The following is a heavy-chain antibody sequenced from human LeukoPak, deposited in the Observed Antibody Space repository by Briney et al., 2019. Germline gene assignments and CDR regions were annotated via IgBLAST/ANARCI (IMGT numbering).Heavy chain of an antibody. CDR2: ISYDGSNK. CDR3: ASSSSGYSSGYGLDY. CDR1: GFTFSSYA. V-gene: IGHV3-30-3*01. Sequence: GGSLRLSCAASGFTFSSYAMHWVRQAPGKGLEWVAVISYDGSNKYYADSVKGRFTISRDNSKNTLYLQMNSLRAEDTAVYYCASSSSGYSSGYGLDYWGQGTLVTVSS. D-gene: IGHD6-19*01. J-gene: IGHJ4*02.